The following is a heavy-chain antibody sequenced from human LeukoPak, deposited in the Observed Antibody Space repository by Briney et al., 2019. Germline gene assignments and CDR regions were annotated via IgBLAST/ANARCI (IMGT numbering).Heavy chain of an antibody. CDR2: IRYDGSIK. Sequence: GGSLRLSCAASGFTFSSYNMHWVCQAPGKGLEWVAFIRYDGSIKYYADSVQGRFTISRDNSKNTLYLQMNSLRAEDTAVYYCAKSLGGNYFDYWGQGTLVTVSS. CDR1: GFTFSSYN. CDR3: AKSLGGNYFDY. V-gene: IGHV3-30*02. D-gene: IGHD1-26*01. J-gene: IGHJ4*02.